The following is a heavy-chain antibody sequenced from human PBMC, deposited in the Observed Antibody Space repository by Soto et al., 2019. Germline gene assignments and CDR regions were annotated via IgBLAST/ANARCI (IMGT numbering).Heavy chain of an antibody. CDR3: ARVRTSRGAAGEDNCFDP. CDR1: GYTFTSYG. J-gene: IGHJ5*02. V-gene: IGHV1-18*01. Sequence: ASVKVSCKASGYTFTSYGISWVRQAPGQGLEWMGWISAYNGNTNYAQKLQGRVTMTTDTSTSTAYMELRSLRSDDTAVYYCARVRTSRGAAGEDNCFDPCGQGTLVTVSS. CDR2: ISAYNGNT. D-gene: IGHD6-13*01.